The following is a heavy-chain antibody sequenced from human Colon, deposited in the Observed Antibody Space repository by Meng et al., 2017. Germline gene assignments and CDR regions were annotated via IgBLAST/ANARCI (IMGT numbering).Heavy chain of an antibody. CDR3: ARGASDYDFDY. CDR1: GGSVSSGSYY. Sequence: QVRLQWWGPGLVRPSETLSLTCPVSGGSVSSGSYYWSWIRQPPGKGLEWIVYIYYSGSTNYNPSLKSRVTISVDTSKNQFSLKLSSVTAADTAVYYCARGASDYDFDYWGQGTLVTVSS. J-gene: IGHJ4*02. CDR2: IYYSGST. V-gene: IGHV4-61*01. D-gene: IGHD3-22*01.